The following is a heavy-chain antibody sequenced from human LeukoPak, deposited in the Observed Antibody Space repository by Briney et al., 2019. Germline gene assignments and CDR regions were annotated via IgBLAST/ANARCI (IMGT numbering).Heavy chain of an antibody. CDR3: ARDIRRVWNDSSGYEVDY. D-gene: IGHD3-22*01. Sequence: ASVKVSCKASGYTFTSYYMHWVRQAPGQGLEWMGIINPSGGSTSYAQKFQGRVTMTRDTSTSTVYMELSSLRSEDTAVYYCARDIRRVWNDSSGYEVDYWGQGTLVTVSS. CDR2: INPSGGST. CDR1: GYTFTSYY. J-gene: IGHJ4*02. V-gene: IGHV1-46*01.